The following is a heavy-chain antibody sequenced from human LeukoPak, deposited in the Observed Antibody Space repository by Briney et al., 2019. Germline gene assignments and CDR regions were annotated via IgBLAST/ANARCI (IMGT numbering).Heavy chain of an antibody. CDR3: VRTIRGY. Sequence: GGSLRLSCAASGFSFSDYYMSWFRQAPGKGLEWVANIKEDGSEKYYVDSVKGRFTISRDNAKNSLYLQMNSLRAEDTAVYYCVRTIRGYWGQGTLVTVSS. D-gene: IGHD3-10*01. CDR2: IKEDGSEK. V-gene: IGHV3-7*02. CDR1: GFSFSDYY. J-gene: IGHJ4*02.